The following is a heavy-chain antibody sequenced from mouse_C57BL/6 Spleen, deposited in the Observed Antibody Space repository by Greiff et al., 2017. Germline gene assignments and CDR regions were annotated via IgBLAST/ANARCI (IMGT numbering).Heavy chain of an antibody. V-gene: IGHV1-72*01. CDR1: GYTFTSYW. CDR2: TDPNSGGT. J-gene: IGHJ1*03. D-gene: IGHD1-1*01. Sequence: QVQLQQPGAELVKPGASVKLSCKASGYTFTSYWMHWVKQRPGRGLEWIGRTDPNSGGTKYNEKFKSKATLTVDKPSSTAYMQLSSLTSEDSAVYYCARSMYYGSSYGYFDVWGTGTTVTVSS. CDR3: ARSMYYGSSYGYFDV.